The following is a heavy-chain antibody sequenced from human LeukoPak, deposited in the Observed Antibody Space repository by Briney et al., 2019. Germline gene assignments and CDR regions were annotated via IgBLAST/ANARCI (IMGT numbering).Heavy chain of an antibody. V-gene: IGHV3-21*01. Sequence: GGSLRLSCAASGFTFSSYSMNWVRQAPGKGLEWVSSISSSSSYIYYADSVKGRFTISRDNAKNSLYLQMNSLRAEDTAVYYCARQWQLVSPRVGRRDYWGQGNLVTVSS. CDR1: GFTFSSYS. CDR3: ARQWQLVSPRVGRRDY. J-gene: IGHJ4*02. CDR2: ISSSSSYI. D-gene: IGHD6-6*01.